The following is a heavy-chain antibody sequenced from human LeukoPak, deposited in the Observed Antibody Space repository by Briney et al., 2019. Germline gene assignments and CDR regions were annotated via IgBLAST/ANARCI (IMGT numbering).Heavy chain of an antibody. D-gene: IGHD3-22*01. J-gene: IGHJ5*02. CDR2: ITGDAGAK. V-gene: IGHV3-43*02. Sequence: PGGSLRLSCTASGFTFDRISMHWVRQAPGKGLQWVALITGDAGAKYYADSVRGRFTISRDNSKSSLYLQLNRVTTEDTAFYFCARGSYDSSGPNWFDPWGQGTLVTVSS. CDR3: ARGSYDSSGPNWFDP. CDR1: GFTFDRIS.